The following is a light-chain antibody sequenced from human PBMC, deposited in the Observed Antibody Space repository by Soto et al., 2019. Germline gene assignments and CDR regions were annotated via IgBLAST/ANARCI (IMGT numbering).Light chain of an antibody. J-gene: IGKJ1*01. V-gene: IGKV3-15*01. CDR3: QQYNNWPPWT. CDR2: GAS. CDR1: QSISSN. Sequence: IVMTQSPATLSVSPGERVTLSCRASQSISSNLAWYQQKPGQAPRLLIYGASTRATGISATFSGSGSGTDFTLTISGLQSEDFAVYYCQQYNNWPPWTFGQGTKVEIK.